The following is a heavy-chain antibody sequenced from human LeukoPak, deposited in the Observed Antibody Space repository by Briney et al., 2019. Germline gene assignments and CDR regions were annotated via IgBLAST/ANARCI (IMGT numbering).Heavy chain of an antibody. Sequence: PSETLSLTCTVSGVSISSSSYYWGWLRQPPGEGLEWIVTIYYSGSPFYTPSLKSRVTISVDTSKNQYSLKLSSVTATDTAVYYWARHPSVYYDFWGGFYYYYMDVWGKGATVTASS. V-gene: IGHV4-39*01. CDR3: ARHPSVYYDFWGGFYYYYMDV. D-gene: IGHD3-3*01. CDR1: GVSISSSSYY. J-gene: IGHJ6*03. CDR2: IYYSGSP.